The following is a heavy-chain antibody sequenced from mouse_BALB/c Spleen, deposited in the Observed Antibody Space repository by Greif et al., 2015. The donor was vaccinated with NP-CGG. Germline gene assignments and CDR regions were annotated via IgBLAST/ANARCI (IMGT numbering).Heavy chain of an antibody. CDR2: IYPGDGDT. D-gene: IGHD1-1*01. CDR3: ARSPGTTFDY. V-gene: IGHV1-87*01. CDR1: GYTFTSYW. Sequence: VKLQESGAELARPGASVKLSCKASGYTFTSYWMQWVKQRPGQGLEWIGAIYPGDGDTRYTQKFKGKATLTADKSSSTAYMQLSSLASEDSAVYYCARSPGTTFDYWGQGTTLTVSS. J-gene: IGHJ2*01.